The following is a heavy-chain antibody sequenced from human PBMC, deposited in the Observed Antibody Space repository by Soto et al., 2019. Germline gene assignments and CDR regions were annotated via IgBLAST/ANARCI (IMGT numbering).Heavy chain of an antibody. Sequence: PSETLSLTCTVSGGSISSSSYFWAGIRQPPGKGLEWIGSIYYSGSTYYNPSLKSRVTVSVDTSKNQFSLKLSSVTAADTAVYYCARHPSEFWFDFWGQGTLVTVSS. J-gene: IGHJ5*01. CDR1: GGSISSSSYF. CDR3: ARHPSEFWFDF. CDR2: IYYSGST. V-gene: IGHV4-39*01. D-gene: IGHD6-19*01.